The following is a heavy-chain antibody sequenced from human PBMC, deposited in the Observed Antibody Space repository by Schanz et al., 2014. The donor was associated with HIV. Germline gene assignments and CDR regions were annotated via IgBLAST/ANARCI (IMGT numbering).Heavy chain of an antibody. CDR3: VKGRVMTATYVQFDF. V-gene: IGHV3-23*01. CDR2: PRARRAST. CDR1: GFTFGSYA. J-gene: IGHJ4*02. D-gene: IGHD2-21*01. Sequence: EVQLLESGGGLVQPGGSLRLSCAASGFTFGSYAMGXXXXXXKKGPAPPPAPRARRASTFYADSVKGRFILSRDNSKNTLVLEMTGLRVEDAALYYCVKGRVMTATYVQFDFWGQGTLVTVTS.